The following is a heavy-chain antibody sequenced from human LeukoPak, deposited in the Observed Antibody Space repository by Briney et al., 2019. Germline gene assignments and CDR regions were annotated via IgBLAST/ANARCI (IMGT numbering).Heavy chain of an antibody. Sequence: GESLKISCKGSGYSFTSYWIGWVRQMPGKGLEWMGIIYPGDSDTRYSPSFQGQVTISADKSISTAYLQWSSLKASDTAMYYCGRQHSSPDPRIEYWGQGTLVTVSS. CDR3: GRQHSSPDPRIEY. V-gene: IGHV5-51*01. CDR1: GYSFTSYW. CDR2: IYPGDSDT. J-gene: IGHJ4*02. D-gene: IGHD6-13*01.